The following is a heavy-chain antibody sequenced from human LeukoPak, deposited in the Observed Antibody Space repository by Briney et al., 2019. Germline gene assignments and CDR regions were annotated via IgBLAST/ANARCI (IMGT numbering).Heavy chain of an antibody. J-gene: IGHJ5*02. CDR3: ARDRIAAAGTEWFDP. D-gene: IGHD6-13*01. V-gene: IGHV1-2*02. CDR1: GYTFTGYY. Sequence: ASVKVSCKASGYTFTGYYIHWVRQAPGQGLEWMGWINPNSGGTNYAQKFQGRVTMTRDTSISTAYMELSRLRSDDTAVYYCARDRIAAAGTEWFDPWGQGTLVTVSS. CDR2: INPNSGGT.